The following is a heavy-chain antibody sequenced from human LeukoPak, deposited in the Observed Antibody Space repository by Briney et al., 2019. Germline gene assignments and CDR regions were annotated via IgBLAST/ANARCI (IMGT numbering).Heavy chain of an antibody. J-gene: IGHJ5*02. V-gene: IGHV3-21*01. CDR2: ISPGSNYI. CDR1: GFIFSTYN. Sequence: GGSLRLSRAASGFIFSTYNMNWVRQAPGKGLEWVSSISPGSNYIYYADSVKGRFTISRDNAKNSLYLQMNSRRAEDTALYYCARGSVGLQRNDWFDPWGQGTLVTVSS. D-gene: IGHD4-11*01. CDR3: ARGSVGLQRNDWFDP.